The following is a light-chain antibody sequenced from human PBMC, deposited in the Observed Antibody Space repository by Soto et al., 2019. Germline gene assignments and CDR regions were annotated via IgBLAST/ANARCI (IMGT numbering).Light chain of an antibody. CDR3: QQSYSTPPT. V-gene: IGKV1-39*01. J-gene: IGKJ1*01. CDR2: AAS. Sequence: DIQMTQSPSSLSASVVDRVTITCRASQSISSYLNWYQQKPVKAPKLLIYAASSLQSGIPSRFSGSGSGTDFTLTISSLQPEDFATYYCQQSYSTPPTFGQGTKVDIK. CDR1: QSISSY.